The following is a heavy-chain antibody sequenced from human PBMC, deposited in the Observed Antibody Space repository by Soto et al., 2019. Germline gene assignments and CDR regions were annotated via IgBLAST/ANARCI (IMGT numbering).Heavy chain of an antibody. CDR1: GFTFSSYA. V-gene: IGHV3-30-3*01. D-gene: IGHD5-12*01. CDR2: ISYDGSNK. Sequence: PGGSLRLSCAASGFTFSSYAMHWVRQAPGKGLEWVAVISYDGSNKYYADSVKGRFTISRDNSKNTLYLQMNSLRAEDTAVYYCARESDIVDTNPTFDYWGQGTLVTVSS. CDR3: ARESDIVDTNPTFDY. J-gene: IGHJ4*02.